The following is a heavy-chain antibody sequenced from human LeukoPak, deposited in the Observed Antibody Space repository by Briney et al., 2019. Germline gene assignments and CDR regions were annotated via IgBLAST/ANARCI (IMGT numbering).Heavy chain of an antibody. J-gene: IGHJ1*01. CDR2: INPNTGGT. CDR1: GYTFTGFY. V-gene: IGHV1-2*02. CDR3: ASPNDSGYYYRYFHH. D-gene: IGHD3-22*01. Sequence: ASVKVSCKTSGYTFTGFYMHWIRQAPGQGLEYMGWINPNTGGTQYAQKFQGRVTMTRDTSTSTAYLELSGLRSDDTAVYYCASPNDSGYYYRYFHHWGQGALVTVSS.